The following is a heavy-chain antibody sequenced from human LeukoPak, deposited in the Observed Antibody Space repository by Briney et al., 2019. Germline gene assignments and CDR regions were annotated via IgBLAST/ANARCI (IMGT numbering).Heavy chain of an antibody. CDR1: GGSISSYY. CDR3: ARARGYSGYGWFTYYMDV. J-gene: IGHJ6*03. D-gene: IGHD5-12*01. V-gene: IGHV4-4*07. Sequence: SETLSLTCTVSGGSISSYYWSWIRQPAGKGLEWIGRIYTSGSTNYNPSLKSRVTISVDTSKNQFSLKLSSVTAADTAVYYCARARGYSGYGWFTYYMDVWGKGTTVTVSS. CDR2: IYTSGST.